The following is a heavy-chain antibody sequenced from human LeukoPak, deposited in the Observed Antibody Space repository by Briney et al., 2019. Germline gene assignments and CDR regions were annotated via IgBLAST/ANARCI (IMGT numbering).Heavy chain of an antibody. CDR3: ARSSHY. CDR1: GFTFSSYA. V-gene: IGHV3-30*04. CDR2: ISYDGSNK. D-gene: IGHD6-6*01. J-gene: IGHJ4*02. Sequence: GRSLRLSCAASGFTFSSYAMHWVRQAPGKGLEWVAVISYDGSNKYYADSVKGRFTISRDNFKNTLYLQMNSLRAEDTAVYYCARSSHYWGQGTLVTVSS.